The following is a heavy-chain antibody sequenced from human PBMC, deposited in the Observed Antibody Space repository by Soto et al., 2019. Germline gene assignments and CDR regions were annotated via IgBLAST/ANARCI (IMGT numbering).Heavy chain of an antibody. CDR3: AKEVVVVAASWVWFDY. CDR1: GVTCNSLD. CDR2: ISGSGGST. Sequence: GSLRNCGATSGVTCNSLDMSWVRKTKKKGLEWVSAISGSGGSTYYADSVKGRFTISRDNSKNTLYLQMNSLRAEDTAAYYCAKEVVVVAASWVWFDYWGQGTLVTSPQ. V-gene: IGHV3-23*01. D-gene: IGHD2-15*01. J-gene: IGHJ4*02.